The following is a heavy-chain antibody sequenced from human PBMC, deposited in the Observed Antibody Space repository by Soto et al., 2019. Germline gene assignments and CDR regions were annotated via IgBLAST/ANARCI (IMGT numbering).Heavy chain of an antibody. J-gene: IGHJ4*02. CDR2: VSHDGRNT. D-gene: IGHD6-19*01. V-gene: IGHV3-30*18. Sequence: GGSLRLSCGASGFTGSSNYVSWVRQAPGKGLEWVAVVSHDGRNTHYADSVKGRFTISRDSSKNTVSLEMTSLRAEDTAVYYCAKGGRQWLVTSDFNYWGQGALVTAPQ. CDR1: GFTGSSNY. CDR3: AKGGRQWLVTSDFNY.